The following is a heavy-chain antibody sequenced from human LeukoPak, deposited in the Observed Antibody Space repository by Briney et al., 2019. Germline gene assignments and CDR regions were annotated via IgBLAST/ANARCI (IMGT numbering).Heavy chain of an antibody. J-gene: IGHJ4*02. Sequence: ASVKVSCKASGYTFTGYYMHWVRQAPGQGLEWMGWINLNSGGTNYAQKFQGRVTMTRDTSISTAYMELSRLRSDDTAVYYCAREYYYDSSGYYDFDYWGQGTLVTVSS. V-gene: IGHV1-2*02. CDR3: AREYYYDSSGYYDFDY. CDR2: INLNSGGT. CDR1: GYTFTGYY. D-gene: IGHD3-22*01.